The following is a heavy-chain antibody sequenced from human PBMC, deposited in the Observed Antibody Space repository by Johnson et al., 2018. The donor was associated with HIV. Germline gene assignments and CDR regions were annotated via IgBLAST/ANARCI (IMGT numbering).Heavy chain of an antibody. J-gene: IGHJ3*02. Sequence: QVQLVESGGGVVQPGRSLRLSCAASGFTFSSYAMHWVRQAPGKWLEWVAVISYDGSNKYYADSVKGRFTISRDNSKNTLYLQMNSLRVEDTAVYYCARDRGSSWANDAFDICGQGTMVTVSS. CDR3: ARDRGSSWANDAFDI. V-gene: IGHV3-30-3*01. CDR2: ISYDGSNK. D-gene: IGHD6-13*01. CDR1: GFTFSSYA.